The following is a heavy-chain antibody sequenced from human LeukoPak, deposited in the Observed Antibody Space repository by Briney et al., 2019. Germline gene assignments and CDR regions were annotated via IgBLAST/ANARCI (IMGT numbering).Heavy chain of an antibody. V-gene: IGHV3-23*01. Sequence: PGGSLRLSCAASGFTFSSYAMSWVRQAPGKGLERVSAISGSGGSTYYADSVKGRFTISRDNSKNTLYLQMNSLRAEDAAVYYCAKDIRIAARPGDYWGQGTLVTVSS. J-gene: IGHJ4*02. D-gene: IGHD6-6*01. CDR3: AKDIRIAARPGDY. CDR1: GFTFSSYA. CDR2: ISGSGGST.